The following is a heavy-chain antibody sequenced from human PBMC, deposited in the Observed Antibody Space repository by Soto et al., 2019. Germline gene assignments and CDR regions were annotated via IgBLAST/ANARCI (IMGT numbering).Heavy chain of an antibody. Sequence: NPSETLSLTCTVSSGSIGTYYWTWVRQPPGKGLEWIGYVYYSGSTNYNPSLKSRVGMSIDTSKNQFSLELKSVTAADTATYFCVRDYLLTGFDTWGQGTLVTVSS. D-gene: IGHD3-9*01. V-gene: IGHV4-59*01. CDR1: SGSIGTYY. J-gene: IGHJ5*02. CDR2: VYYSGST. CDR3: VRDYLLTGFDT.